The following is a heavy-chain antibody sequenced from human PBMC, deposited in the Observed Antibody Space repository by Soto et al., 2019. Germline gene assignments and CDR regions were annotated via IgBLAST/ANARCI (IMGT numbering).Heavy chain of an antibody. V-gene: IGHV3-53*01. CDR3: ARFYGDYAYFDY. J-gene: IGHJ4*02. Sequence: GGSLRLSCAASGFTVSSNYMSWVRQAPGKGLEWVSVIYSGGSTYYADSVKGRFTISRDNSKNTLYLQMNSLRAEGTAVYYCARFYGDYAYFDYWGQGTLVTVSS. CDR1: GFTVSSNY. D-gene: IGHD4-17*01. CDR2: IYSGGST.